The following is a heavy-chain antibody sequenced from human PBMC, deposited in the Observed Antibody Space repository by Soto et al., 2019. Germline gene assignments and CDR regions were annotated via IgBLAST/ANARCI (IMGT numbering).Heavy chain of an antibody. CDR3: ARGRRITMVRGVIGY. J-gene: IGHJ4*02. CDR2: INHSGST. D-gene: IGHD3-10*01. CDR1: GGSFSGYY. Sequence: SETLSLTCAVYGGSFSGYYWSWIRQPPGKGLEWIGEINHSGSTNYNPSLKSRVTISVDTSKNQFSLKLSSVTAADTAVYYCARGRRITMVRGVIGYWGQGTLVTVSS. V-gene: IGHV4-34*01.